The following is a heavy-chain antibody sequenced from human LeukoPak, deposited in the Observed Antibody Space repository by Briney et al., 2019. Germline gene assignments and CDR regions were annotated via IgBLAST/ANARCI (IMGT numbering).Heavy chain of an antibody. D-gene: IGHD3-9*01. J-gene: IGHJ5*02. CDR3: AREGGVLRYFDWLSGSRFDP. CDR2: INPNSGGT. V-gene: IGHV1-2*02. Sequence: ASVKVSCKVSGYSITELSTHWVRQAPGQGLEWMGWINPNSGGTNYAQKFQGRVTMTRDTSISTAYMELSRLRSDDTAVYYCAREGGVLRYFDWLSGSRFDPWGQGTLVTVSS. CDR1: GYSITELS.